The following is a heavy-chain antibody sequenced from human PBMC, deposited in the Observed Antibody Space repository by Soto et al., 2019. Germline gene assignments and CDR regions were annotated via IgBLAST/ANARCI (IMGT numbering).Heavy chain of an antibody. Sequence: QVQLVESGGGVVQPGRSLRLSCSASGFTFSSSLMHWVRQAPGKGLEWVAIISSDGKNKDYADSVKGRFTVSRDNSKNTLYLQMDSQRPEHTAGYYCARDKGCSNISCYNAFDLWGQGTMVTVSS. J-gene: IGHJ3*01. CDR1: GFTFSSSL. D-gene: IGHD2-2*02. CDR3: ARDKGCSNISCYNAFDL. CDR2: ISSDGKNK. V-gene: IGHV3-30*01.